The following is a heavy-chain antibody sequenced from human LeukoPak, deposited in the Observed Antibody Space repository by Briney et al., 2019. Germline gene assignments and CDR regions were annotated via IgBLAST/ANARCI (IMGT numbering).Heavy chain of an antibody. CDR2: ISSSSSYI. CDR3: ARDYYDSSGYYFPLIDY. CDR1: GFTFSSYN. V-gene: IGHV3-21*01. D-gene: IGHD3-22*01. J-gene: IGHJ4*02. Sequence: GGSLRLSCAASGFTFSSYNMNWVRQAPGKGLEWVSSISSSSSYIYYADSVKGRFTISRDNAKNSLYLQMNSLRAEDTAVYYCARDYYDSSGYYFPLIDYWGQGTLVTVSS.